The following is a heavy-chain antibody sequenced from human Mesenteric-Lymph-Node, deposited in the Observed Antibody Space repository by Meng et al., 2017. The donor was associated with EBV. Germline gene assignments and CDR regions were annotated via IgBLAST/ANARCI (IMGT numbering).Heavy chain of an antibody. CDR2: IYYSGST. CDR1: DGSVSSGSYY. Sequence: QLQASGPGLVKPSETLSLPCTVSDGSVSSGSYYWSWIRQPPGKGLEWIGYIYYSGSTNYNPSLKSRVTISVDTSKNQFSLKLSSVTAADTAVYYCARLDRWELLRGLVYWGQGTLVTVSS. CDR3: ARLDRWELLRGLVY. D-gene: IGHD1-26*01. V-gene: IGHV4-61*01. J-gene: IGHJ4*02.